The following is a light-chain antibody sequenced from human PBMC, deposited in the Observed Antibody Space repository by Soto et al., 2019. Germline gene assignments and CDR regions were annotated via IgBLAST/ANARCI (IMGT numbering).Light chain of an antibody. Sequence: PPSGSRTTKKKITISCTGTSSDVGGYNYVSWYQHHPGKAPKVMIYDVSNRPSGVSNRFSGSKSGNTASLTISGLQAEDEVDYYCSSYTISSSLVFGGGT. CDR3: SSYTISSSLV. J-gene: IGLJ2*01. CDR2: DVS. V-gene: IGLV2-14*03. CDR1: SSDVGGYNY.